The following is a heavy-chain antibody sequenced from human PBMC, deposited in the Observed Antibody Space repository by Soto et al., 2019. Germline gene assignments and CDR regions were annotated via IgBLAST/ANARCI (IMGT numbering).Heavy chain of an antibody. CDR2: IYYSGST. J-gene: IGHJ4*02. CDR1: GGSISSYY. D-gene: IGHD3-10*01. V-gene: IGHV4-59*01. Sequence: SETLSLTCTVSGGSISSYYLSWIRQPPGKGLEGIGYIYYSGSTNYYPSLKSRVTIPVDTSKNQFSLQLSSVTAADPAVYYCARAFRTRGYYFDYWGQGNLVTVSS. CDR3: ARAFRTRGYYFDY.